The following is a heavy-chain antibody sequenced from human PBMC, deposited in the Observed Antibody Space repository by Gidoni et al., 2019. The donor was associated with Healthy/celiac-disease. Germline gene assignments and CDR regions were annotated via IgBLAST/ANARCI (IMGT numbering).Heavy chain of an antibody. V-gene: IGHV3-23*01. CDR3: AKDGRVGVVPAAGYYFDY. D-gene: IGHD2-2*01. CDR2: ISGSGGST. Sequence: EVQLLESGGGLVQPGGSLRLSCAASGFTFSSYAMSWVRQAPGKGLEWVSAISGSGGSTYYADSVKGRFTISRDNSKNTLYLQMNSLRAEDTAVYYCAKDGRVGVVPAAGYYFDYWGQGTLVTVSS. CDR1: GFTFSSYA. J-gene: IGHJ4*02.